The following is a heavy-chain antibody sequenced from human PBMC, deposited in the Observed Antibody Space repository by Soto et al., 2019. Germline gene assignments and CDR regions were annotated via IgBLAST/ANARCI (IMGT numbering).Heavy chain of an antibody. Sequence: PGGSLRLSCAASGFTFSSYAMSWVRQAPGKGLEWVSAISGSGGSTYYADSVKGRFTISRDNSKNTLYLQMNSLRAEDTAVYYCAKDPRYCSGGSCYSDRHSYYYMDVWGKGTTVTVSS. CDR3: AKDPRYCSGGSCYSDRHSYYYMDV. D-gene: IGHD2-15*01. CDR2: ISGSGGST. CDR1: GFTFSSYA. J-gene: IGHJ6*03. V-gene: IGHV3-23*01.